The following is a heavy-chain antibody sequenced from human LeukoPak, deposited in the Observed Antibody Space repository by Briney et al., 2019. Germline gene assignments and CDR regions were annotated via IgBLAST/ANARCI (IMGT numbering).Heavy chain of an antibody. D-gene: IGHD5-12*01. CDR1: GFTFSSYG. Sequence: VQPGRSLRLSCAASGFTFSSYGMHWVRQAPGKGLEWVAVIWYDGSNKYYADSVKGRFTNSRDNSKNTLYLQVNSLRAEDTAVYYCAREGVARGNDYWGQGTLVTVSS. J-gene: IGHJ4*02. CDR2: IWYDGSNK. CDR3: AREGVARGNDY. V-gene: IGHV3-33*01.